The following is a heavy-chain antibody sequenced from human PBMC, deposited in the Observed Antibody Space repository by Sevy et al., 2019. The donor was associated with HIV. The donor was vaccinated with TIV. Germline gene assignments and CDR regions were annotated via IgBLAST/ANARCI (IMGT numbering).Heavy chain of an antibody. D-gene: IGHD1-26*01. CDR2: IIPIFGTA. J-gene: IGHJ4*02. CDR1: GGTFSSYA. V-gene: IGHV1-69*13. CDR3: ARDLRVGATT. Sequence: ASVKVSCKASGGTFSSYAISWVRQAPGQGLEWMGGIIPIFGTANYAQKFQGRVTITADESRSTAYMELSSLRSEDTAVYYCARDLRVGATTWGQGTLVTVSS.